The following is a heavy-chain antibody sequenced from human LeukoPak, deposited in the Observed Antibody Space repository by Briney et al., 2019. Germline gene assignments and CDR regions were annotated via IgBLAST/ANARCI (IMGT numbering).Heavy chain of an antibody. Sequence: GGPVRLPCAVSGFRLFAMHWVRRAPGPGLESVSAISGSGGATYHAEADSVKGRFTISRDNSKNALYLEINNLRAEDTAVYYCAKDGYNYDSSGHFDYWGQGTLVTVSS. CDR3: AKDGYNYDSSGHFDY. D-gene: IGHD3-22*01. CDR2: ISGSGGAT. J-gene: IGHJ4*02. V-gene: IGHV3-23*01. CDR1: GFRLFA.